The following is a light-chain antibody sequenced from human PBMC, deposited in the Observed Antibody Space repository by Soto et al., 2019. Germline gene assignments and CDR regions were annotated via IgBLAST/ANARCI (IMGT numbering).Light chain of an antibody. CDR3: QQYGSSRT. CDR1: QSVSSNY. CDR2: GAS. V-gene: IGKV3-20*01. J-gene: IGKJ1*01. Sequence: EIGLTQSPCTLSLSPGERATLSCRASQSVSSNYLAWYQQKPGQAPRLLIYGASSRATGIPDRFSGSGSGTDFTLTISRLEPEDFAVYYCQQYGSSRTFGQGTKVDIK.